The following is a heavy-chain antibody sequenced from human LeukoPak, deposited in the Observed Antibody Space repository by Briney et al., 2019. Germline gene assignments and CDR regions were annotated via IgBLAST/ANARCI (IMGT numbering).Heavy chain of an antibody. CDR2: IRHDESNK. J-gene: IGHJ4*02. Sequence: GGSLRLSCAASGFTFSSYGMHWVRQAPGKGLEWVAGIRHDESNKYFTDSVKGRFTISRDSSKNTLYLQMNSLRPEDTAVYYCARLGYGGSGWYFDYWGQGTLVTVSS. V-gene: IGHV3-33*01. CDR3: ARLGYGGSGWYFDY. D-gene: IGHD6-19*01. CDR1: GFTFSSYG.